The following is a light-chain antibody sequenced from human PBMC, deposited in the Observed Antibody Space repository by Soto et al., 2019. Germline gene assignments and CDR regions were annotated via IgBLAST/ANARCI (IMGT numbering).Light chain of an antibody. CDR3: QQYGSSPPYT. Sequence: EVVLTQSPGTLSLSPGERATLSCRASQSVSNNYFAWYQQKPGQATRLLIFGSSDTPTGIPDRFSGGRSATDFTPTISRLEPEDFPGYYCQQYGSSPPYTFGQGTKLEIK. J-gene: IGKJ2*01. V-gene: IGKV3-20*01. CDR1: QSVSNNY. CDR2: GSS.